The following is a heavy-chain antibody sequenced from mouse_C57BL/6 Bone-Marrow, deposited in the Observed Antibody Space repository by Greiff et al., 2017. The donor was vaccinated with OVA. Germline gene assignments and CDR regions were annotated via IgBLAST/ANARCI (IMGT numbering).Heavy chain of an antibody. J-gene: IGHJ2*01. CDR2: IYPRDGST. D-gene: IGHD1-1*01. CDR1: GYTFTSYE. CDR3: ARPRRNTTVAPYC. V-gene: IGHV1-85*01. Sequence: QVQLQQPGAELVKPGASVKLSCKASGYTFTSYEINWVKQRPGQGLEWIGWIYPRDGSTKYNEKFKGKATLTVDTSSSTAYMELHSLTSEDSAVSFCARPRRNTTVAPYCCGRDTTLAVSS.